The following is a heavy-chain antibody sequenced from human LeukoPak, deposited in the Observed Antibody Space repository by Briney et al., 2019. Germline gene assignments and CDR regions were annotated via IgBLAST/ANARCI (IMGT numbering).Heavy chain of an antibody. CDR2: ISGSGGTT. D-gene: IGHD3-10*01. CDR3: AKFYGSHYYYYGMDV. J-gene: IGHJ6*04. CDR1: GFTFSSYA. V-gene: IGHV3-23*01. Sequence: GGSLRLSCTASGFTFSSYAMSWVRQAPGKGLEWVSGISGSGGTTYYADSVKGHFTISRDNSVNTLYLQMSSLRAEDTAVYYCAKFYGSHYYYYGMDVWGKGTTVTVSS.